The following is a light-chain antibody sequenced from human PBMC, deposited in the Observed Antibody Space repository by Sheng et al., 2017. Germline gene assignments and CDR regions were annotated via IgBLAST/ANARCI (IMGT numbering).Light chain of an antibody. CDR2: KAS. CDR1: QSISSW. Sequence: DIQMTQSPSTLSASVGDRVTITCRASQSISSWLAWYQQKPGKAPKILIYKASSLESGVPSRFSGSGSGTGFTLTISSLQPDDSATYYCQQYSNYWTFGQGTKVEIK. J-gene: IGKJ1*01. V-gene: IGKV1-5*03. CDR3: QQYSNYWT.